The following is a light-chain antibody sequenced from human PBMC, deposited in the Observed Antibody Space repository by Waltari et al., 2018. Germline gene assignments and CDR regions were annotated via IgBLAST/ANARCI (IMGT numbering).Light chain of an antibody. CDR1: SLVHSYGETY. J-gene: IGKJ1*01. CDR3: MQGTHWPPWT. CDR2: KVS. V-gene: IGKV2-30*02. Sequence: SLVHSYGETYLNWFHQRPGQSPRRLSYKVSNRDSGVPERFSGSGSGTDFTLKISRVEADDVGIYYCMQGTHWPPWTFGQGTKVEIK.